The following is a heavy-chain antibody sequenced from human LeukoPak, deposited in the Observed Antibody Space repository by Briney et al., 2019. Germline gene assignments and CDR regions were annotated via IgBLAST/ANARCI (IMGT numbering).Heavy chain of an antibody. CDR3: ATPYYYDSSGRGAFDI. J-gene: IGHJ3*02. CDR1: GSSFTSYW. D-gene: IGHD3-22*01. Sequence: GESLKISCQGSGSSFTSYWIGWVRQLPGKGLEWMGIIYPGDSDTRYSPSFQGQVTISADKSISTTYLQWSSLKASDTAMYYCATPYYYDSSGRGAFDIWGQGTMVTVSS. CDR2: IYPGDSDT. V-gene: IGHV5-51*01.